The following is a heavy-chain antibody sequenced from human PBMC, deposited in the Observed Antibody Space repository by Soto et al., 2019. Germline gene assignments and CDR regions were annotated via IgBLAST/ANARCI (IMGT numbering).Heavy chain of an antibody. CDR2: ISGSGGST. CDR1: GFTFSSYA. V-gene: IGHV3-23*01. D-gene: IGHD2-15*01. CDR3: AKSRNLIVVVVAATLNVAFDI. Sequence: EVQLLESGGGLVQPGGSLRLSCAASGFTFSSYAMSWVRQAPGKGLEWVSAISGSGGSTYYADSVKGRFTISRDNSKNTLYLQMNSLRAEDTAVYYCAKSRNLIVVVVAATLNVAFDIWGQGTMVTVSS. J-gene: IGHJ3*02.